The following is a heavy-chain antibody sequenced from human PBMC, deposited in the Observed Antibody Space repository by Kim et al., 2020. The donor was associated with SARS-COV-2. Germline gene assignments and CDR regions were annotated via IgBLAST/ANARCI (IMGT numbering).Heavy chain of an antibody. D-gene: IGHD3-22*01. CDR2: FDPVDGAA. Sequence: ASVKVSCKVSGYTLTEFSMHWVRQAPGKGLEWMGGFDPVDGAAIYAQKFQGRVTMTEDTSTDTAYMDLSSLRSEDTAVYYCATLDSSGYYKAYYFDYWGQGTLVTVST. CDR3: ATLDSSGYYKAYYFDY. CDR1: GYTLTEFS. V-gene: IGHV1-24*01. J-gene: IGHJ4*02.